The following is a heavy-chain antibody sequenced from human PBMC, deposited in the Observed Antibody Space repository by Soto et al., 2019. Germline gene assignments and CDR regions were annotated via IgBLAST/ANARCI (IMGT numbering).Heavy chain of an antibody. CDR2: ISYSGTTI. J-gene: IGHJ4*02. V-gene: IGHV3-48*03. Sequence: GSLRLSCEASGXTFSSYDMNWVRQAPGKGLEWVSYISYSGTTIYYADSVKGRFTVSRVNSESTLYMQMNTLRAEDTAIYYCASVPIWCGSSSCYTEGFDSWGQGTLGTVSS. D-gene: IGHD2-2*01. CDR3: ASVPIWCGSSSCYTEGFDS. CDR1: GXTFSSYD.